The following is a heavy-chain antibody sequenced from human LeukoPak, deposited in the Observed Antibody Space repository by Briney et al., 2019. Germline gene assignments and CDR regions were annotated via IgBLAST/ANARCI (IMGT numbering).Heavy chain of an antibody. CDR1: GFTFSSYA. CDR3: AKVGYYDSSGYYPNYYYYGMDV. J-gene: IGHJ6*02. V-gene: IGHV3-23*01. D-gene: IGHD3-22*01. Sequence: PGGSLRLSCAASGFTFSSYAMSWVRQAPGKGLEWVSAISGSGGSTYYADSVKGRFTISRDNSKNTLYLQMNSLRAEDTAVYYCAKVGYYDSSGYYPNYYYYGMDVWGQGTTVTVSS. CDR2: ISGSGGST.